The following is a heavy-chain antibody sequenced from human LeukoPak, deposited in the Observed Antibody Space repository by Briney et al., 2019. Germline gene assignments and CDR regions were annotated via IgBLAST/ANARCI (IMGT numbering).Heavy chain of an antibody. CDR1: GFTFSSCW. V-gene: IGHV3-74*01. J-gene: IGHJ2*01. CDR3: ARGVPGGWYFDL. Sequence: GGSLRLSCAASGFTFSSCWMHWVRQAPGKGLVWVSRINGDGSRTNYADSVKGRFAISRDNAENTVNLQIYSLKAEDTAVYFCARGVPGGWYFDLWGRAPLVTVSS. CDR2: INGDGSRT. D-gene: IGHD3-16*01.